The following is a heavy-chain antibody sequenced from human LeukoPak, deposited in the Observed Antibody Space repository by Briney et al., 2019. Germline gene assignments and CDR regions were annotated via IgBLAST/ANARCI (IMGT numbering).Heavy chain of an antibody. V-gene: IGHV3-9*01. J-gene: IGHJ4*02. CDR3: AKGTGRYWTFFDS. CDR2: ISWNGGSI. Sequence: SLRLYAAASGFSFDEYAMHWVRQAPGHGLEWVSGISWNGGSIDYVDSVKGRLTISRDNAKNSLDLQMNSLRPEYTALYYCAKGTGRYWTFFDSWGQGTHVIVSS. D-gene: IGHD1-26*01. CDR1: GFSFDEYA.